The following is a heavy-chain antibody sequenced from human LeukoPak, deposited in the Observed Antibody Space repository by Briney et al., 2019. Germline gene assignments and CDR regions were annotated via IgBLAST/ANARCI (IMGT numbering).Heavy chain of an antibody. CDR2: INHSGST. V-gene: IGHV4-34*01. CDR3: AEYSSGWYGSG. J-gene: IGHJ4*02. CDR1: GGSFSGYY. Sequence: SETLSLTCAVYGGSFSGYYWSWIRQPPGNGLEWIGEINHSGSTNYNPSLKSRVTISVDTSKNQFSLKLSSVTAADTAVYYCAEYSSGWYGSGWGQGTLVTVSS. D-gene: IGHD6-19*01.